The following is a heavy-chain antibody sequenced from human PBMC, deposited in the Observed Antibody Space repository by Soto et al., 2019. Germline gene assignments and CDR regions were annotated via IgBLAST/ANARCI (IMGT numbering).Heavy chain of an antibody. Sequence: PSETLSLTCTFSCFSVNRGDYYWAWMRQPPGKGLEWIGSVYYSGGTHQNPSQSRFIISIDTAKNQISLRLKSVTAADTAVYYCARHFRSYSGGYHWFGPWGQGTLVTVSS. V-gene: IGHV4-39*01. CDR2: VYYSGGT. J-gene: IGHJ5*02. CDR1: CFSVNRGDYY. D-gene: IGHD3-22*01. CDR3: ARHFRSYSGGYHWFGP.